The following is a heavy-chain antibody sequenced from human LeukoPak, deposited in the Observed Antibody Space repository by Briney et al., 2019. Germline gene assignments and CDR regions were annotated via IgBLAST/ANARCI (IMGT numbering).Heavy chain of an antibody. CDR1: GFTFSNAW. V-gene: IGHV3-15*01. D-gene: IGHD3-22*01. Sequence: GGSLRLSCAASGFTFSNAWMSWVRQAPGKGLEWVGRIKSKTDGGTTDYAAPVKGRFTISRDDSKNTLYLQMNSLKTEDTAVYYCTTDPAPYYDSSGHYLDYWGQGTLVTVSS. CDR3: TTDPAPYYDSSGHYLDY. J-gene: IGHJ4*02. CDR2: IKSKTDGGTT.